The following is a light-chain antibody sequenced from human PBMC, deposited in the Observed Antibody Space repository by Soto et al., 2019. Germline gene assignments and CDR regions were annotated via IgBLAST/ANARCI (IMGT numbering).Light chain of an antibody. CDR2: AAS. CDR3: QQYYSYPPT. CDR1: QGISSY. J-gene: IGKJ1*01. Sequence: AIRMTQSPSSLSASTGDRVTITCRASQGISSYLAWYQQKPGKAPKLLIYAASTLQSGVPSRFSGSGAGTDFTLTISCLQPEDFATYYCQQYYSYPPTFRQGTKVEIK. V-gene: IGKV1-8*01.